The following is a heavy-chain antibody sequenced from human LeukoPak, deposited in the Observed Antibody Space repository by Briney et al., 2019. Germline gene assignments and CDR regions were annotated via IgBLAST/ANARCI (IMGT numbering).Heavy chain of an antibody. J-gene: IGHJ4*02. Sequence: GRSLRLSCAASGFPFSSWPMHWVRQAPGKGLEWMTTISHDGSQAYYADSVKGRLTISRDNSKNTFFLQMNNLSVEDTGVYYCTTIHYWGQGTLITVSS. V-gene: IGHV3-30*01. CDR2: ISHDGSQA. CDR1: GFPFSSWP. CDR3: TTIHY.